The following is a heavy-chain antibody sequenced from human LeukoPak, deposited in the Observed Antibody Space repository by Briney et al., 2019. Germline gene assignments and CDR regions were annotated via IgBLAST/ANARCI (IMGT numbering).Heavy chain of an antibody. CDR1: GFTFSSYG. V-gene: IGHV3-30*02. CDR3: ASQVLEYSSSPREVDY. Sequence: GSLRLSCAASGFTFSSYGMHWVRQAPGKGLEWVAFIRYDGSNKYYADSVKGRFTISRDNSKNTLYLQMNSLRAEDTAVYYCASQVLEYSSSPREVDYWGQGTLVTVSS. D-gene: IGHD6-6*01. J-gene: IGHJ4*02. CDR2: IRYDGSNK.